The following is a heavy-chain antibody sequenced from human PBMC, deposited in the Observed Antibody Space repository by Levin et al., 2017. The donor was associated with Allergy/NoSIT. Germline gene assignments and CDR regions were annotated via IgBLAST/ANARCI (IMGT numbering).Heavy chain of an antibody. CDR2: IYVDDSDT. CDR3: ARHMGGYRSSHYYGMDV. CDR1: GYSFTTYW. D-gene: IGHD5-18*01. Sequence: GGSLRLSCKGSGYSFTTYWIGWVRQMPGKGLEWMGSIYVDDSDTRYSPSFQGQVTISADKSISTAYVQWSSLKASDTAMYYCARHMGGYRSSHYYGMDVWGQGATVTVSS. V-gene: IGHV5-51*01. J-gene: IGHJ6*02.